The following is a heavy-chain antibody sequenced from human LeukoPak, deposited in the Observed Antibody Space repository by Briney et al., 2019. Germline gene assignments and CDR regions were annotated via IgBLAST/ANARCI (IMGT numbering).Heavy chain of an antibody. D-gene: IGHD3-22*01. CDR3: ARTLAGYYYDTSAYLWDC. Sequence: GGSLRLSCAASGFTFSRYSMNWVRQAPGKGLEWVSSISSSSSYIYYADSVKGRFTISRDNAKNSLYLQMNSLRAEDTAVYYCARTLAGYYYDTSAYLWDCWGQGTLVSVSS. V-gene: IGHV3-21*01. CDR1: GFTFSRYS. J-gene: IGHJ4*02. CDR2: ISSSSSYI.